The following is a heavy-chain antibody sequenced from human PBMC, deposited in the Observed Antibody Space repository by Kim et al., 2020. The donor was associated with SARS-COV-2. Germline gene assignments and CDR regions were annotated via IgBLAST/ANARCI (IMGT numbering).Heavy chain of an antibody. CDR3: ARSTWGLEWYFDV. D-gene: IGHD1-1*01. V-gene: IGHV4-59*01. Sequence: SETLSLTCTVSGGPFGSYYWSWIRQPPGRRLEWIGFFYYGGATHYSPSFRSRVTISHNASKNHFSLSLHSVTAADTAVYFCARSTWGLEWYFDVWGRGTLVAVSS. CDR2: FYYGGAT. J-gene: IGHJ2*01. CDR1: GGPFGSYY.